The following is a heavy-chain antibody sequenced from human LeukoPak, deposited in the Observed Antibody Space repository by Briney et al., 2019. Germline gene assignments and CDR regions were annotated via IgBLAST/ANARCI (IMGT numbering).Heavy chain of an antibody. Sequence: GASVTVSCKASGYTFTGHYLHWVRQAPGQGLEWMGWISAYNGHTNYAQKLQGRVTMTTDTSTSTAYMELRRLRPDDTAVYYCARGDCSSDTCYLPEYFQHWGQGTLVTVSS. CDR3: ARGDCSSDTCYLPEYFQH. V-gene: IGHV1-18*04. CDR2: ISAYNGHT. D-gene: IGHD2-15*01. CDR1: GYTFTGHY. J-gene: IGHJ1*01.